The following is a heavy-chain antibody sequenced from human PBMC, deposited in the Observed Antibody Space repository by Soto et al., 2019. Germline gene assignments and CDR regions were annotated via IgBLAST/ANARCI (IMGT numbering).Heavy chain of an antibody. CDR2: INWSGGST. J-gene: IGHJ4*02. Sequence: PGGSLRLSCAASGFTFDDYGMNLVRQAPGKGLEWVSGINWSGGSTMYADSVKGRFTISRDNAKNSLFLQMNSLRVEDTALYYCARGTYGQLLFDDWGQGTLVTVSS. D-gene: IGHD1-7*01. CDR1: GFTFDDYG. V-gene: IGHV3-20*04. CDR3: ARGTYGQLLFDD.